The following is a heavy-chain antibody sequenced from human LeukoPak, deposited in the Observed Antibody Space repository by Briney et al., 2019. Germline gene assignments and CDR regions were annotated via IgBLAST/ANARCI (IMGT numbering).Heavy chain of an antibody. J-gene: IGHJ6*03. D-gene: IGHD3-10*01. CDR3: ARWTYGSGSYYYYYYMDV. CDR1: GFTFSSYW. CDR2: IKQDGSEK. V-gene: IGHV3-7*01. Sequence: PGGSLRLSCAASGFTFSSYWMSWVRQAPGKGLEWVANIKQDGSEKYYVDSVKGRFTISRDNAKNSLYLQMNSLRAEDTAVYYCARWTYGSGSYYYYYYMDVWGKGTTVTVSS.